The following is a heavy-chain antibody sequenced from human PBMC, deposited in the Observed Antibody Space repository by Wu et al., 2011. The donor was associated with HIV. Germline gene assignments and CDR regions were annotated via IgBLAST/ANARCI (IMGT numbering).Heavy chain of an antibody. CDR2: FLPIFGTA. V-gene: IGHV1-69*14. CDR1: GDAFSSYA. Sequence: QVQLVQSGAEVKKPGSSVKVSCKASGDAFSSYAISWVRQAPGQGLEWMGGFLPIFGTANYAQKFQGRVTITADKSTSTAYMELSSLRSEDTAVYYCARDDILTGYGEIDAFDIWGQGTMVTVSS. D-gene: IGHD3-9*01. CDR3: ARDDILTGYGEIDAFDI. J-gene: IGHJ3*02.